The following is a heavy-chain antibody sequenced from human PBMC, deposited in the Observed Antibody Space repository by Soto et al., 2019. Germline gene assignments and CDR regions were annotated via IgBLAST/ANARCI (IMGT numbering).Heavy chain of an antibody. Sequence: PRLAFAASGFTFSISCMHFFRQPPGKGLVWVSHINSDGSTTTFADSVKGRFTISRDNTNNTVYLQMNSLRAEDTAVYYFTRDWSYGSAYWGQGSMVNVSS. CDR2: INSDGSTT. CDR1: GFTFSISC. V-gene: IGHV3-74*01. CDR3: TRDWSYGSAY. D-gene: IGHD5-18*01. J-gene: IGHJ4*02.